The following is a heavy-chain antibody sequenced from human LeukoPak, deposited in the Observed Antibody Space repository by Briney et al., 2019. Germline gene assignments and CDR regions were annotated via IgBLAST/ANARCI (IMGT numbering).Heavy chain of an antibody. CDR2: ITTRGNTI. CDR1: GYTFSDYY. V-gene: IGHV3-11*04. J-gene: IGHJ3*01. D-gene: IGHD3-16*01. Sequence: GGXXRLSCAASGYTFSDYYMTWFRQAPGKGVEGISYITTRGNTIYSDCVTGRFNISRENAKKSLYLQMNSLRVEDTALYWCAREWGRWGGQGTMVTVSS. CDR3: AREWGRW.